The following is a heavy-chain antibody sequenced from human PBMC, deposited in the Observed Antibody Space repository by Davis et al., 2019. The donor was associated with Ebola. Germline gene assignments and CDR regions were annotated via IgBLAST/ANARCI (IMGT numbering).Heavy chain of an antibody. V-gene: IGHV4-39*01. CDR1: GGSISSNSYY. CDR3: ARMSYFTSGVPRGLDV. Sequence: SETLSLTCTVSGGSISSNSYYWTWIRQPPGKGLEWIGSIFYSGSTYYNPSLKSRVTISVDTSKNQFSLKLTSVTAADTAVYFCARMSYFTSGVPRGLDVWGQGTTVTVSS. J-gene: IGHJ6*02. CDR2: IFYSGST. D-gene: IGHD3-10*01.